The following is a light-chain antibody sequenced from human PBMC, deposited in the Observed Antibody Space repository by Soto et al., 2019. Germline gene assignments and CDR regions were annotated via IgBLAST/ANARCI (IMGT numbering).Light chain of an antibody. V-gene: IGKV1-5*03. CDR2: KAS. CDR1: QSISSW. CDR3: QQYNSYPWT. Sequence: DIQMTQSPSTLSASVKDKVTITGRASQSISSWLAWYQQKPGKAPKLLIYKASTLESGVPSNFSGSGSGTEFTLSISSLQPEDFATYYCQQYNSYPWTFGQGTKVDIK. J-gene: IGKJ1*01.